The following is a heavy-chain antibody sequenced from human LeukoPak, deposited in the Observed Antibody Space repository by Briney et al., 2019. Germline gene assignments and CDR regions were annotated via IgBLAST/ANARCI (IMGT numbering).Heavy chain of an antibody. CDR1: GFSFSSYE. J-gene: IGHJ3*01. CDR3: AAYYYDYSPKAV. CDR2: ISSSGSAI. Sequence: PGGSLRLSCAASGFSFSSYEMNWVRQAPGKGLEWASYISSSGSAIDYVDSVKGRFTISRDNAKNSVYLQMNSLRAEDTAFYYCAAYYYDYSPKAVWGQGTLVTVSS. D-gene: IGHD3-22*01. V-gene: IGHV3-48*03.